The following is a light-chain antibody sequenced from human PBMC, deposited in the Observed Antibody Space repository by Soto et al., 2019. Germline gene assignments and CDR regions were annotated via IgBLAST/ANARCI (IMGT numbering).Light chain of an antibody. CDR1: SSTVGAGYD. Sequence: THPPSLSHPPVQRVLIPSTGSSSTVGAGYDVHWYQQLPGTAPKLLIYGNSNRPSGAPDRFSGSKSGTSASLAITGLQAEDEADYYCQSYDRSLSGYVFGTGTKVPVL. J-gene: IGLJ1*01. CDR2: GNS. CDR3: QSYDRSLSGYV. V-gene: IGLV1-40*01.